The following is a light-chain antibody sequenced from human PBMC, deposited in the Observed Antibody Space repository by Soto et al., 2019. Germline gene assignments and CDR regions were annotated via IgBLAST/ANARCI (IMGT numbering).Light chain of an antibody. V-gene: IGKV1-39*01. CDR1: QSISSH. CDR3: QQGYSTVLYT. J-gene: IGKJ5*01. CDR2: AAS. Sequence: DIQLPQSPSSLSASVGDTVTITCRASQSISSHLNWYQQKPGKAPKLLIYAASGLQSGVPSRFSGSGSGTDFTLTISSLQPEDFATYYCQQGYSTVLYTFGQGTRLEIK.